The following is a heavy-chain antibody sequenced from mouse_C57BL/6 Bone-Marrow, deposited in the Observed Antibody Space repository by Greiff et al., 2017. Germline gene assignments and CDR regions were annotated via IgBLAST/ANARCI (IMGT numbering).Heavy chain of an antibody. J-gene: IGHJ1*03. Sequence: VQLQQSGPELVKPGASVKISCKASGYAFSSSWMNWVKQRPGKGLEWIGRIYPGDGDTNYNGKFKGKATLTADKSSSTAYMQLSSLTSEDSAVYYCARETRGRDWYFEVWGTGTTVTVAS. CDR3: ARETRGRDWYFEV. V-gene: IGHV1-82*01. CDR2: IYPGDGDT. CDR1: GYAFSSSW. D-gene: IGHD3-2*01.